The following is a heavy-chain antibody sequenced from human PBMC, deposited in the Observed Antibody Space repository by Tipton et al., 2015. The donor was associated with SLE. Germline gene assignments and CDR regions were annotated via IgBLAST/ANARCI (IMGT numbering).Heavy chain of an antibody. J-gene: IGHJ3*02. CDR3: AKQDYNWSTRHAFDI. Sequence: SLRLSCAASGFTFSTYAMTWVRQAPGKGLEWVSANSGSGGSTYYADSVKGRFTISRDNSKNTLYLQMNSLRAEDTAVYYCAKQDYNWSTRHAFDIWGQGTMVTVSS. CDR2: NSGSGGST. D-gene: IGHD1-20*01. CDR1: GFTFSTYA. V-gene: IGHV3-23*01.